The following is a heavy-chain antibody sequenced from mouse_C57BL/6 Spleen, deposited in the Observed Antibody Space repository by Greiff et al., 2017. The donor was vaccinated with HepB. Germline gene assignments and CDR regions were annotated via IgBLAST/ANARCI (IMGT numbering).Heavy chain of an antibody. D-gene: IGHD2-10*01. V-gene: IGHV1-50*01. Sequence: QVQLQQSGAELVKPGASVKLSCKASGYTFTSYWMQWVKQRPGQGLEWIGEIDPSDSYTNYNQKFKGKATLTVDTSSSTAYMQLSSLTSEDSAVYYCAPYYSWFAYWGQGTLVTVSA. CDR1: GYTFTSYW. J-gene: IGHJ3*01. CDR2: IDPSDSYT. CDR3: APYYSWFAY.